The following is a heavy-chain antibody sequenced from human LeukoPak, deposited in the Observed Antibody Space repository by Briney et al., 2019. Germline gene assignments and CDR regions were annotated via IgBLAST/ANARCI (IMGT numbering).Heavy chain of an antibody. V-gene: IGHV3-48*03. Sequence: RPGGSLRLSCAASGFTFSSYEMNWVRQAPGKGLEWVSYISSSGSTIYYADSVKGRFTISRDNAKNSLYLQMNSLRAEDTAVYYCARDLDLVSEIGTLDYWGQGTLVTVSS. CDR2: ISSSGSTI. D-gene: IGHD5/OR15-5a*01. CDR3: ARDLDLVSEIGTLDY. CDR1: GFTFSSYE. J-gene: IGHJ4*02.